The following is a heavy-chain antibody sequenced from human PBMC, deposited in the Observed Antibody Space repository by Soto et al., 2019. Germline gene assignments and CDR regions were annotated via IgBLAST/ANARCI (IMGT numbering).Heavy chain of an antibody. V-gene: IGHV3-23*01. Sequence: EVQLLESGGGLVQPGGSLRLSCAASGFTFTSYGMSWVRQAPGKAPELFSAISGSGGSTYYADSVKGRFTISSDNSKNTLYLHMNSLRGEDTAVYYCAKGTLGSYYSYGMDVWGQGTTVTVSS. CDR1: GFTFTSYG. CDR2: ISGSGGST. J-gene: IGHJ6*02. CDR3: AKGTLGSYYSYGMDV. D-gene: IGHD7-27*01.